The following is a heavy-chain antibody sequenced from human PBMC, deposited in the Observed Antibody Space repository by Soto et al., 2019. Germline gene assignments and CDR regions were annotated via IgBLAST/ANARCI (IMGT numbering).Heavy chain of an antibody. D-gene: IGHD2-2*01. CDR1: GFTFSDYG. CDR2: IWYDGRND. V-gene: IGHV3-33*01. J-gene: IGHJ4*02. CDR3: ARDDRYPTSWPIDY. Sequence: QVQLVESGGGVVQPGRSLRLSCAASGFTFSDYGMHWIRQAPGKGLEWLASIWYDGRNDNYADSVKGRFTISRDNFKNTLYLQMNSLRDEDTAIYYCARDDRYPTSWPIDYWGQGTLVTVST.